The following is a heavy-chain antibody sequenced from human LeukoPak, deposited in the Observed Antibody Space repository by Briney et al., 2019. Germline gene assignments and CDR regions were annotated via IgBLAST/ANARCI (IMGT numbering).Heavy chain of an antibody. V-gene: IGHV3-48*03. CDR1: GFTFSSYE. J-gene: IGHJ6*03. CDR3: ARESGSRSYYYYMDV. D-gene: IGHD2-2*01. CDR2: ISSSGSTI. Sequence: GGSLRLSCAASGFTFSSYETNWVHQAPGKGLEWVSYISSSGSTIYYADSVKGRFTISRDNAKNSLYLQMTSLRAEDTAVYYCARESGSRSYYYYMDVWGKGTTVTVS.